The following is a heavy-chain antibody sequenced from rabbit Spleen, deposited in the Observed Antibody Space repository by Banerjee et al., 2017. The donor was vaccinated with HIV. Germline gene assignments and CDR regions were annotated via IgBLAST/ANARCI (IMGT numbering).Heavy chain of an antibody. CDR1: GVSFSSNYY. J-gene: IGHJ3*01. Sequence: QSLEESGGDLVKPGASLTLTCTASGVSFSSNYYMCWVRQAPGKGLESIACIGTGSGSTYYANWAKGRFTISKTSSTTVTLQMTSLTAADMATYFCARDLVAVIGWNFGLWGQGTLVTVS. CDR3: ARDLVAVIGWNFGL. V-gene: IGHV1S40*01. CDR2: IGTGSGST. D-gene: IGHD1-1*01.